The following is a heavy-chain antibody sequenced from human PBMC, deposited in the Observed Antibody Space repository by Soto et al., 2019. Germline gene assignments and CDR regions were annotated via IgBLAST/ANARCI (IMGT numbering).Heavy chain of an antibody. V-gene: IGHV1-69*13. CDR2: IIPIFGTA. CDR3: ASPKFRFWQQLDP. J-gene: IGHJ5*02. CDR1: GGTFSSYA. D-gene: IGHD3-3*01. Sequence: SVKVSCKASGGTFSSYAISWLRQAPGQGLEWMGGIIPIFGTANYAQKFQGRVTITADESTSTAYMELSSLRSEDTAVYYCASPKFRFWQQLDPWGQGTLVTVSS.